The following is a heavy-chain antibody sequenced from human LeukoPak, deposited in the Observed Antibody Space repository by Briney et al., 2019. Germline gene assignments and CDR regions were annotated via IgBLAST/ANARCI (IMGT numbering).Heavy chain of an antibody. J-gene: IGHJ4*02. CDR1: GFTFSDYY. CDR2: ISGRNYI. Sequence: GGSLRLSCAASGFTFSDYYMSWIRQAPGKGLEWVSYISGRNYIIYADSVKGRFTISRDNAKNSLFVQMNSLRAEDTAVYYCARVRGGNFDFWGQGTLVTVSS. V-gene: IGHV3-11*05. D-gene: IGHD3-10*01. CDR3: ARVRGGNFDF.